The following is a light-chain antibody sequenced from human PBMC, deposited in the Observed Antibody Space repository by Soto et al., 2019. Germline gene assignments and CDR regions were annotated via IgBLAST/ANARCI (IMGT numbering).Light chain of an antibody. CDR2: DVT. J-gene: IGLJ1*01. CDR3: SSYTSSSTYV. V-gene: IGLV2-14*01. CDR1: SSDVGGYNY. Sequence: QSVLTQPASVSGSPGQSIAISCAGTSSDVGGYNYVSWYQQHPGKAPKLIIYDVTNRPSGVSNRFSGSKSGNTASLTISGLQAEDEADYYCSSYTSSSTYVFGTGTKHTVL.